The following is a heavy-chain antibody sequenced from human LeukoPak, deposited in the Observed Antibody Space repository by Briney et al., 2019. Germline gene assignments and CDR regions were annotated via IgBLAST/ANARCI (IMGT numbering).Heavy chain of an antibody. CDR1: GGSISSYH. V-gene: IGHV4-30-4*08. D-gene: IGHD4-23*01. CDR2: IYYSGST. Sequence: PSETLSLTCTVSGGSISSYHWSWIRQPPGKGLEWIGYIYYSGSTYYNPSLKSRVTISVDTSKNQFSLKLSSVTAADTAVYYCARESISCGGNAFDYWGQGTLVTVSS. CDR3: ARESISCGGNAFDY. J-gene: IGHJ4*02.